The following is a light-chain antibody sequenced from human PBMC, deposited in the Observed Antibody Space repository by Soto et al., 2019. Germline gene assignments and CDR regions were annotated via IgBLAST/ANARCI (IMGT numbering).Light chain of an antibody. V-gene: IGLV4-69*01. CDR2: VNSDGSH. J-gene: IGLJ2*01. Sequence: QSVLTQSPSASASLGASVKLTCTLSSDHSRYAIAWHQQQPEKGPRFLMKVNSDGSHIKGDVIPDRFSGSSSGAERYLTISSLQSEDEADYYCQTWGTNIVVFGGGTKLTVL. CDR3: QTWGTNIVV. CDR1: SDHSRYA.